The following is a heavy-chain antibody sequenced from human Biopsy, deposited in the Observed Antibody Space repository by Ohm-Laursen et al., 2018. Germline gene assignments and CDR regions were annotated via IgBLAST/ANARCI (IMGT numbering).Heavy chain of an antibody. Sequence: SDTLSLTCTVSGDSVSSGSFYWTWIRQPPGQGLEYIGYIYDRGSTANYNPSLESRVTMSVDMPKNQFSLILSSVTAADTAVYYCARDLRRGALPYFDPWGQGTLVIVSS. CDR2: IYDRGSTA. CDR3: ARDLRRGALPYFDP. J-gene: IGHJ4*02. CDR1: GDSVSSGSFY. D-gene: IGHD2-21*01. V-gene: IGHV4-61*01.